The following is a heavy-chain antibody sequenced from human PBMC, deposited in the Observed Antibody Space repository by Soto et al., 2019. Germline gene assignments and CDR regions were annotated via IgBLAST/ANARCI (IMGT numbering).Heavy chain of an antibody. CDR3: ARQTNFDWMDFDY. V-gene: IGHV4-61*08. D-gene: IGHD3-9*01. Sequence: SETLSLTCTVSGGSISSGDYYWSWIRQPPGKGLEWIGYIYYSGSTNYNPSLKSRVTISVDTSKNQFSLKLSSVTAADTAVYYCARQTNFDWMDFDYWGQGTLVTVSS. CDR1: GGSISSGDYY. CDR2: IYYSGST. J-gene: IGHJ4*02.